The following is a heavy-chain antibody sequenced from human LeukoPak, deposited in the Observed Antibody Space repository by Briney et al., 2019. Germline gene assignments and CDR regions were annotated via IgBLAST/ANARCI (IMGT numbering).Heavy chain of an antibody. J-gene: IGHJ5*02. CDR3: ARDPNYDILPGRNWFDP. CDR2: ISAYNGNT. CDR1: GYTFTSYG. Sequence: ASVKVSCKASGYTFTSYGISWVRQAPGEGPEWMGWISAYNGNTNYAQKFQGRVTMTTDTSTSTAYLELRSLTSDDTAVYYCARDPNYDILPGRNWFDPWGQGTLVTVSS. D-gene: IGHD3-9*01. V-gene: IGHV1-18*01.